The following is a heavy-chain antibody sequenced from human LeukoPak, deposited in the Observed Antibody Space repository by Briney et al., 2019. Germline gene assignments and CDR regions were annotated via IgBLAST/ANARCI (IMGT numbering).Heavy chain of an antibody. J-gene: IGHJ4*02. CDR3: ARGGLGGITAYSNYLFDY. Sequence: SETLCLTCSVSGGSISSCTWWTWVRQPPGRGLEWIGEMSRDGTTNYNPSLESRVTVSLDETNNQFSLNLYSVTAADTAVYFCARGGLGGITAYSNYLFDYWGQGTLVTVSS. D-gene: IGHD4-11*01. V-gene: IGHV4-4*02. CDR1: GGSISSCTW. CDR2: MSRDGTT.